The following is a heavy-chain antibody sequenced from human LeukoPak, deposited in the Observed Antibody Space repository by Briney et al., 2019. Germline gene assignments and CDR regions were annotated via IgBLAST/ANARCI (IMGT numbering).Heavy chain of an antibody. CDR2: ISSSSSTI. V-gene: IGHV3-48*04. J-gene: IGHJ5*02. Sequence: GSLRLSCAASGFTFSSYSMNWVRQAPGKGLEWVSYISSSSSTIYYADSVKGRFTISRDNAKNSLYLQMNSLRAEDTAVYYCAREQRWFGEANWFDPWGQGTLVTVSS. D-gene: IGHD3-10*01. CDR3: AREQRWFGEANWFDP. CDR1: GFTFSSYS.